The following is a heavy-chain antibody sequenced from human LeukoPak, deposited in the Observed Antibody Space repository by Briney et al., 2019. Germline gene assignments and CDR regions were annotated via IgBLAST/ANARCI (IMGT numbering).Heavy chain of an antibody. D-gene: IGHD3-3*01. CDR1: GGSISDYY. CDR2: IYSSGST. J-gene: IGHJ5*02. CDR3: AGCNDFWSGAPFDP. Sequence: SETLSLTCTVSGGSISDYYWIWIRQPPGKGLEWIGYIYSSGSTSYNPSLKSRVTISIDTSKNQFSLNLSSVTAADMTVYYCAGCNDFWSGAPFDPWGQGTLVTVSS. V-gene: IGHV4-59*01.